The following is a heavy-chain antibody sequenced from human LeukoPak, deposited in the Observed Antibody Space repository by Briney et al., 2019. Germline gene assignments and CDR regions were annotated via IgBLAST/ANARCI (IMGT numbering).Heavy chain of an antibody. Sequence: ASVKVSFKASGYTFTSYDINWVRQATGQGLEWMGWMNPNSGNTGYAQKFQGRVTMTSNTSISTAYMELSSLRSEDTAVYYCARAASYSSSGKTRKNYYFDYWGQGTLVTVSS. CDR3: ARAASYSSSGKTRKNYYFDY. CDR2: MNPNSGNT. V-gene: IGHV1-8*01. CDR1: GYTFTSYD. D-gene: IGHD6-13*01. J-gene: IGHJ4*02.